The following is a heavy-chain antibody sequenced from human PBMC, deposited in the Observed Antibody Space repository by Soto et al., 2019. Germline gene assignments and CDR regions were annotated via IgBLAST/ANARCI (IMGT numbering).Heavy chain of an antibody. D-gene: IGHD2-15*01. CDR3: ARHYCSGGSCLFGP. CDR1: GFTFNTYW. Sequence: PGGSLRLSCRAFGFTFNTYWMSWVRQAPGKGLEWVANIKPDGSEKWYVGSVKGRFTISRDNAKNSLYLQMNSLRAEDTAVYYCARHYCSGGSCLFGPWGQGTLVTVS. V-gene: IGHV3-7*02. J-gene: IGHJ5*02. CDR2: IKPDGSEK.